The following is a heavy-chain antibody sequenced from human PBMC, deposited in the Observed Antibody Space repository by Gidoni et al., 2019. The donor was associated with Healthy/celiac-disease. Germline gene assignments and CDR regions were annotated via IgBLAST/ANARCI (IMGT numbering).Heavy chain of an antibody. V-gene: IGHV4-4*02. CDR2: IYHSGSP. CDR1: GGCISSSNW. D-gene: IGHD1-26*01. CDR3: ARAGRELRPRPYFDY. J-gene: IGHJ4*02. Sequence: QVQLQESRPGLVKPSGTLSLTCAVSGGCISSSNWWSWVRQPPGKGLEWIGEIYHSGSPNYHPSLKSRVTISVDKSKNQFSLKLSSVTAADTAVYYCARAGRELRPRPYFDYWGQGTLVTVSS.